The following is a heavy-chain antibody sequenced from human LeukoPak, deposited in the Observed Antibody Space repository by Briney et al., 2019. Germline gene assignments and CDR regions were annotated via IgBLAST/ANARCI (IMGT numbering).Heavy chain of an antibody. CDR2: IYYSGST. Sequence: SETLSLTCTVSGGSISSYYWSWIRQPPGKGLEWIGYIYYSGSTNYNPSLKSRVTISVDTSKNQFSLKLSSVTAADTAVYYCARGVAAGFYYYYYYMDVWGKGTTVTISS. J-gene: IGHJ6*03. V-gene: IGHV4-59*01. CDR1: GGSISSYY. D-gene: IGHD6-13*01. CDR3: ARGVAAGFYYYYYYMDV.